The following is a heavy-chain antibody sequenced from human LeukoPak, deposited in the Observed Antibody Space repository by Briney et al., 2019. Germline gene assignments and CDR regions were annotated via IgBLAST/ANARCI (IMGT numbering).Heavy chain of an antibody. CDR2: IHTSGDT. CDR3: IVFGDSNH. V-gene: IGHV3-23*05. J-gene: IGHJ5*02. Sequence: GGSLRLSCAASGFTFSSYAMSWVRQAPGKGLEWVSAIHTSGDTCYADSVKGRFTISRDTSKNTLYLQINSLRAEDTAVYYCIVFGDSNHWGQGTLVTVSS. D-gene: IGHD4-17*01. CDR1: GFTFSSYA.